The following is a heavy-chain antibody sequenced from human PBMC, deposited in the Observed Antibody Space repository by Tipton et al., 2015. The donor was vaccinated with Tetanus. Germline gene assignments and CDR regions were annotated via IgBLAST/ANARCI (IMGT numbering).Heavy chain of an antibody. V-gene: IGHV3-21*04. CDR1: GFTFSSYS. Sequence: SLRLSCAASGFTFSSYSMNWVRQAPGKGLEWVSSISSSSGYIYYADSMKGRFTISRDNAKNSLFLQMNSLRAEDTAVYYCAKVVIGVAGTPGGVHGYFDYWGQGTLVTVSS. D-gene: IGHD6-19*01. J-gene: IGHJ4*02. CDR2: ISSSSGYI. CDR3: AKVVIGVAGTPGGVHGYFDY.